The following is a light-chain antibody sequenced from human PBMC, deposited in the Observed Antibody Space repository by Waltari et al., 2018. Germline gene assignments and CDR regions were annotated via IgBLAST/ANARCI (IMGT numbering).Light chain of an antibody. Sequence: QSALTQPASVSGSPGQSITISCTGTSSDVGGYSYVSWSQQPPGKAPNRMIYEVSNRPSGVSKRVSGSKSGTTASLTISGLQAEDEADYYCSSYTTSSTPVVFGGGTKLTVL. V-gene: IGLV2-14*01. CDR2: EVS. J-gene: IGLJ2*01. CDR3: SSYTTSSTPVV. CDR1: SSDVGGYSY.